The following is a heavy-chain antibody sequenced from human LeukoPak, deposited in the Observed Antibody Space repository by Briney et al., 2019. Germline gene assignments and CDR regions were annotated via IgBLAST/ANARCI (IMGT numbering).Heavy chain of an antibody. V-gene: IGHV1-2*02. J-gene: IGHJ6*03. CDR3: ARGDCSSTSCYQIYYMDV. CDR1: GYTFTGYY. D-gene: IGHD2-2*01. Sequence: ASVKVSCKASGYTFTGYYMHWVRQAPGQGLEWMGWINPNSGGTNYAQKFQGRVTMTRDTSISTAYMELSRLRSDDTAVYYCARGDCSSTSCYQIYYMDVWGKGNTVTVSS. CDR2: INPNSGGT.